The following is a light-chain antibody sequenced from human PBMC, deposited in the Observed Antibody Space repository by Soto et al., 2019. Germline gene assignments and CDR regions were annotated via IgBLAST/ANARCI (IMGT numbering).Light chain of an antibody. J-gene: IGLJ2*01. CDR2: EVS. CDR1: SSDVGGYNY. V-gene: IGLV2-14*01. Sequence: QSALTQPASVSGSHGQSITISCTGTSSDVGGYNYVSWYQQHPGKAPKLMIYEVSNRPSGVSNRFSGSKSGNTASLTISELQAEDEADYYCSSYTSRSTPVFGGGTKLTVL. CDR3: SSYTSRSTPV.